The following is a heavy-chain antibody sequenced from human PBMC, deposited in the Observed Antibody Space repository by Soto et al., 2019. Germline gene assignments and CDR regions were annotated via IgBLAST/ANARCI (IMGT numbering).Heavy chain of an antibody. J-gene: IGHJ4*02. CDR3: ARDRTDTDSYYFDY. Sequence: EVQLVESGGGLIQPGGSLRLSCAASGFNVCSKYMSWVRQAPGKGLEWVSVIYSGGSTYNAESVKGRFTISRDNSKNTLYLQMNSLRAEDTAMYYCARDRTDTDSYYFDYWGQGTLVTVSS. D-gene: IGHD2-21*02. CDR1: GFNVCSKY. V-gene: IGHV3-53*01. CDR2: IYSGGST.